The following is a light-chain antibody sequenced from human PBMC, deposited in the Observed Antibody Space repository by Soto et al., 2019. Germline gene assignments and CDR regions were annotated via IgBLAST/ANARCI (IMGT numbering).Light chain of an antibody. CDR1: QSVSSSY. Sequence: EIGLTQSPGTLSLYPRERATLSCRASQSVSSSYLAWYQQKPGQAPRLLIYGASSRATGIPDRFSGSGSGTDFTLTICRLEPEDFAVYYCQQYCSSWPFAQGTKVDFK. CDR3: QQYCSSWP. CDR2: GAS. V-gene: IGKV3-20*01. J-gene: IGKJ1*01.